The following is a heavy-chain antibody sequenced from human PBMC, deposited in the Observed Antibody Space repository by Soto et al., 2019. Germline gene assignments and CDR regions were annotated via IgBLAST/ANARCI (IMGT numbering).Heavy chain of an antibody. CDR3: AKVSVWGLGVTGPPHYFDV. CDR1: GFLFHSTA. D-gene: IGHD2-21*02. CDR2: INGRGQNI. Sequence: EAQLSESGGGLAQPGGSLRLSCSASGFLFHSTAMSWVRQAPGKGLEWVSGINGRGQNIVYADSVKGRFTISRDNSENMLYLLMTNLRAEDTATYYCAKVSVWGLGVTGPPHYFDVWGQGALVTVSS. V-gene: IGHV3-23*01. J-gene: IGHJ4*02.